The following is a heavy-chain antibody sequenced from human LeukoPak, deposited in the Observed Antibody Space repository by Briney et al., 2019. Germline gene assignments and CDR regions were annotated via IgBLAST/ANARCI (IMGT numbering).Heavy chain of an antibody. V-gene: IGHV3-23*01. Sequence: GGSLRLSCAASGFTFSNYAMSWVRQAPGKGLEWVSAISGSGGTTYYADSVKGRFTVSRDNSKNTLYLQVNSLRAEDTAVYYCARDISYCGGDCAPYYFDYWGQGTLVTVSS. D-gene: IGHD2-21*02. CDR3: ARDISYCGGDCAPYYFDY. CDR1: GFTFSNYA. CDR2: ISGSGGTT. J-gene: IGHJ4*02.